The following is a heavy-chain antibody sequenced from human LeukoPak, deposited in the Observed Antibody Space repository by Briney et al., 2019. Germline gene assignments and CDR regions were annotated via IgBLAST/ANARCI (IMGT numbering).Heavy chain of an antibody. D-gene: IGHD4-23*01. V-gene: IGHV3-33*01. CDR1: GFTFSSYG. Sequence: GRSLRFSCAASGFTFSSYGMHWVRQAPGKGLEGVAVIWYDGSNKYYADSVKGRFTISRDNSKNTLYLQMNSLRAEDTAVYYCARGALRTPIDYWGQGTLVTVSS. J-gene: IGHJ4*02. CDR2: IWYDGSNK. CDR3: ARGALRTPIDY.